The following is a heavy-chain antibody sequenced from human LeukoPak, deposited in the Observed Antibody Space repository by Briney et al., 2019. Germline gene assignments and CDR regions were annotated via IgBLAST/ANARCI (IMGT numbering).Heavy chain of an antibody. J-gene: IGHJ6*04. CDR1: GFTFSIYA. CDR2: ISGSGGST. D-gene: IGHD2-2*01. V-gene: IGHV3-23*01. Sequence: GGSLRLSCAASGFTFSIYAMSWVRQAPGKGLEWVSAISGSGGSTYYADSVKGRFTISRDNSKNTLYLQMKSLRAEDTAVYYCAKDASDIVVVPAALKPQNYYYGMDVWGKGTTVTVSS. CDR3: AKDASDIVVVPAALKPQNYYYGMDV.